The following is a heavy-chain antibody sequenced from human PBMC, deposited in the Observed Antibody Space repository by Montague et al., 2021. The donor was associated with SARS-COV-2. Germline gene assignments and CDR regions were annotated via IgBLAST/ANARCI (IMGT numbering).Heavy chain of an antibody. CDR3: ARQGGSNYGWFDP. CDR1: GASINSRY. CDR2: YYSGST. D-gene: IGHD1-26*01. J-gene: IGHJ5*02. V-gene: IGHV4-59*08. Sequence: SETLSLTCTVSGASINSRYWRWIRQHPGKGLEWIGYYYSGSTKYNPTLKIGVTISVDTSKNQFSVKVTSVTAADTAVYYCARQGGSNYGWFDPWGQGTLVTVSS.